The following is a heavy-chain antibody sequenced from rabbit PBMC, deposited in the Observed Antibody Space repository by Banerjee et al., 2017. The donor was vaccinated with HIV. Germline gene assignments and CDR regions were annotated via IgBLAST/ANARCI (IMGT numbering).Heavy chain of an antibody. CDR3: ARESDMVWL. J-gene: IGHJ6*01. CDR2: IYAGSSGTT. Sequence: QEQLEESGGDLVKPGASLTLTCTASGFSFSSSYYMCWVRQAPGKGLEWIAAIYAGSSGTTYYASWAKGRFTISKTSSTTVTLQMTSLTAADTATYFCARESDMVWLWGPGTLVTVS. D-gene: IGHD2-1*01. CDR1: GFSFSSSYY. V-gene: IGHV1S45*01.